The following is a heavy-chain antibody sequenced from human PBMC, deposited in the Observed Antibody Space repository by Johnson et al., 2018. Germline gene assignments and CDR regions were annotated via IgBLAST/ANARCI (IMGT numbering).Heavy chain of an antibody. J-gene: IGHJ3*02. V-gene: IGHV3-33*06. Sequence: QVQLQESGGGVVQPGRSLRLSCAASGFPFSSHGMHWVRQAPGKGLEWVASIWYDGSKKYYADSVMKGRVTISRDNSKNTLYLEMNSLRGEDTAGYYCAKDDQGFGPDIWGQGTMVTVSS. D-gene: IGHD3-16*01. CDR1: GFPFSSHG. CDR2: IWYDGSKK. CDR3: AKDDQGFGPDI.